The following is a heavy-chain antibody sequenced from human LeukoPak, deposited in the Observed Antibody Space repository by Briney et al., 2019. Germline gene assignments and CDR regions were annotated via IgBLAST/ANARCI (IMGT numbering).Heavy chain of an antibody. J-gene: IGHJ4*02. D-gene: IGHD5-18*01. CDR2: ISWNSGSI. CDR1: GFTFDDYA. V-gene: IGHV3-9*01. Sequence: PGRSLRLSCAASGFTFDDYAMHWVRQAPGKGLEWVSGISWNSGSIGCADSVKGRFTISRDNAKNSLYLQMNSLRAEDTALYYCAKARFVDTAPFDYWGQGTLVTVSS. CDR3: AKARFVDTAPFDY.